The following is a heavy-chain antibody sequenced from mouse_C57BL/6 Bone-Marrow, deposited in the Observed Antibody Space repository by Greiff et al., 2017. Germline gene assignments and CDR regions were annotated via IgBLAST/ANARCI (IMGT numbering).Heavy chain of an antibody. V-gene: IGHV1-64*01. Sequence: QVQLQQPGAELVKPGASVKLSCKASGYTFTSYWMNWVKQRPGQGLEWIGMIHPNSGSTNYNEKFKSKATLTVDKSSSTAYMQLSSLTSEDSAVXYCARERLRRYYAMDYWGQGTSGTVSS. CDR2: IHPNSGST. CDR3: ARERLRRYYAMDY. CDR1: GYTFTSYW. J-gene: IGHJ4*01. D-gene: IGHD2-4*01.